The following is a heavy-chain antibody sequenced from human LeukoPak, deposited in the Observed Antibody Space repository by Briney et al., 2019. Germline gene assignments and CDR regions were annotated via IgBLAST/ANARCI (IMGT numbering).Heavy chain of an antibody. CDR3: AREGIVVVPDYYYYGMDV. CDR2: ISYDGSNK. CDR1: GFTFSSYG. D-gene: IGHD2-2*01. Sequence: TGGSLRLSCAASGFTFSSYGMHWVRQAPGKGLEWVAVISYDGSNKYYADSVKGRFTISRDNSKNTLYLQMNSLRAEDTAVYYCAREGIVVVPDYYYYGMDVWGQGTTVTVSS. J-gene: IGHJ6*02. V-gene: IGHV3-30*03.